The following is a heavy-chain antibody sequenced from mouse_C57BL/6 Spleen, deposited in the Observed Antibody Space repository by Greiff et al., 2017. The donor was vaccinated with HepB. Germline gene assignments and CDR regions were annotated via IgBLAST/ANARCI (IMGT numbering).Heavy chain of an antibody. J-gene: IGHJ2*01. CDR3: ARMVIYYYGSSYVDY. Sequence: EVKLQESGPGLVKPSQSLSLTCSVTGYSITSGYYWNWIRQFPGNKLEWMGYISYDGSNNYNPSLKNRISITRDTSKNQFFLKLNSVTTEDTATYYCARMVIYYYGSSYVDYWGQGTTLTVSS. CDR1: GYSITSGYY. V-gene: IGHV3-6*01. CDR2: ISYDGSN. D-gene: IGHD1-1*01.